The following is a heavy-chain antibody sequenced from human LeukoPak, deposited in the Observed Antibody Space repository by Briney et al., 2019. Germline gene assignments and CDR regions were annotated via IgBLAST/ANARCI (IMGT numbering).Heavy chain of an antibody. CDR1: GGSISSYY. Sequence: SETLSLTCTVSGGSISSYYWSWIRQPAGKGLEWIGRIYTSGSTNYNPSLKSRVTMSVDTSKNQFSLKLSSVTAADTAVYYCARSRVYDSSGYYPLYYYYYMDVWGKGTTVTISS. CDR2: IYTSGST. V-gene: IGHV4-4*07. D-gene: IGHD3-22*01. J-gene: IGHJ6*03. CDR3: ARSRVYDSSGYYPLYYYYYMDV.